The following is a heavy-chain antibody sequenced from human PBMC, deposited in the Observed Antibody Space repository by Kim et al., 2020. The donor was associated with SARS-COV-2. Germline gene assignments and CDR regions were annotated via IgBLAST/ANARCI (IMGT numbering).Heavy chain of an antibody. V-gene: IGHV4-34*01. J-gene: IGHJ4*02. CDR3: ARGGGSGSYYPDY. D-gene: IGHD3-10*01. Sequence: YNPSLKSRVTISVDTSKNQFSLKLSSVTAADTAVYYCARGGGSGSYYPDYWGQGTLVTVSS.